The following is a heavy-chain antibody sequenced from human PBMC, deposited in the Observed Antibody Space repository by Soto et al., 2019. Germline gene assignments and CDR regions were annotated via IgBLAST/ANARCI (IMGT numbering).Heavy chain of an antibody. J-gene: IGHJ6*03. CDR2: INHSGST. V-gene: IGHV4-34*01. Sequence: SSETLSLTCAVYGGSFSGYYWSWIRQPPGKGLEWIGEINHSGSTNYNPSLKSRVTISVDTSKNQFSLKLSSVTAADTAVYYCAGPASGYSYYMDVWGKGTTVTVSS. CDR3: AGPASGYSYYMDV. CDR1: GGSFSGYY. D-gene: IGHD6-25*01.